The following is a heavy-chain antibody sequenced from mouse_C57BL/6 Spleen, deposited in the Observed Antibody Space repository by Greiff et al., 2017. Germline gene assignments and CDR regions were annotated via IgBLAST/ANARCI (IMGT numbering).Heavy chain of an antibody. D-gene: IGHD3-2*02. J-gene: IGHJ4*01. V-gene: IGHV1-81*01. Sequence: VQLVESGAELARPGASVKLSCKASGYTFTSYGISWVKQRTGQGLEWIGEIYPRSGNTYYNEKFKGKATLTADKSSSTAYMELRSLTSEDSAVYFCARSAQVYAMDYWGQGTSVTVSS. CDR3: ARSAQVYAMDY. CDR1: GYTFTSYG. CDR2: IYPRSGNT.